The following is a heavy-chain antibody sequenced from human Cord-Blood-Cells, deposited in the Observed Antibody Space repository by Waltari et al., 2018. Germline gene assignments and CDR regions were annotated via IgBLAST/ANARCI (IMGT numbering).Heavy chain of an antibody. CDR1: GFTFSSYS. CDR2: NSSSSRYV. J-gene: IGHJ4*02. Sequence: EVQLVESGGGLVKPGGSLRLSCAASGFTFSSYSMNWVRQAPGKGMEWVSSNSSSSRYVYYADAGKGRFTSSRDNAKNSLYLQMNSLRAEDTAVYYCARVPVGGGRQPSQDYWGQGTLVTVSS. V-gene: IGHV3-21*01. CDR3: ARVPVGGGRQPSQDY. D-gene: IGHD3-16*01.